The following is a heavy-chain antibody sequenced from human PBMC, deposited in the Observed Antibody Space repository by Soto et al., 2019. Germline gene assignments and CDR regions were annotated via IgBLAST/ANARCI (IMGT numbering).Heavy chain of an antibody. CDR1: GVTFSSYA. Sequence: QVQLVQSGAEVKKPGSSVKVSCKASGVTFSSYAISWVRQAPGQGPEWLGGIIPIFGTANYAQKFKGRVTITADESTRTAYMDLRSLSSEDTAVYYCARLGHSDYYDSSGYYRYWGQGTLVTVSA. V-gene: IGHV1-69*01. J-gene: IGHJ4*02. D-gene: IGHD3-22*01. CDR2: IIPIFGTA. CDR3: ARLGHSDYYDSSGYYRY.